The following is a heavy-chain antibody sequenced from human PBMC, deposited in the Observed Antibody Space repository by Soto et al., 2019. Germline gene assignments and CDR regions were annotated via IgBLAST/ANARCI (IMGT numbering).Heavy chain of an antibody. J-gene: IGHJ6*02. V-gene: IGHV1-69*01. CDR1: GGTFSSYA. D-gene: IGHD2-15*01. Sequence: QVQLVQSGAEVKKPGSSVKVSCKAPGGTFSSYAISWVRQAPGQGLEWMGGIIPIFGTAKYAQKVQGRVTSTADESKSTGYTELSSLRSEDKAVYYCARSQGGSSSLDIYYYYYYGMDVWGQGTTVPVSS. CDR2: IIPIFGTA. CDR3: ARSQGGSSSLDIYYYYYYGMDV.